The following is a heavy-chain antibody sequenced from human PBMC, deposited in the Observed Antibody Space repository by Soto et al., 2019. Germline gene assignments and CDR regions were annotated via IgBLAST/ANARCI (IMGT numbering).Heavy chain of an antibody. CDR3: ARAGTVGATMRIDY. CDR1: GFTFSSYG. V-gene: IGHV3-33*01. D-gene: IGHD1-26*01. CDR2: IWYDGSNK. J-gene: IGHJ4*02. Sequence: QVQLVESGGGVVQPGRSLRLSCAASGFTFSSYGMHWVRQAPGKGLEWVAVIWYDGSNKYYADSVKGRFTISRDNSKNTLYLQMNSLRAEDTAVYYCARAGTVGATMRIDYWRQGTLVTVSS.